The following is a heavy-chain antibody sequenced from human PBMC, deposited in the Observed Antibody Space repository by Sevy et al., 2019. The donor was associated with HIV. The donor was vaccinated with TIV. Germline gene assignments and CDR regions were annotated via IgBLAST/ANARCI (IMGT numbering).Heavy chain of an antibody. J-gene: IGHJ6*02. CDR1: GFTFSRYG. Sequence: GGSLRLSCAAAGFTFSRYGMHWARQAPGKGLEWVAVISSDGSDKEYAESVKSRFTVSRDNSKDTVYLQMNSLRLEDTAIYYCANSRGRYEGSSWLYYYYLMDVWGQGTTVTVSS. CDR2: ISSDGSDK. V-gene: IGHV3-30*18. D-gene: IGHD6-13*01. CDR3: ANSRGRYEGSSWLYYYYLMDV.